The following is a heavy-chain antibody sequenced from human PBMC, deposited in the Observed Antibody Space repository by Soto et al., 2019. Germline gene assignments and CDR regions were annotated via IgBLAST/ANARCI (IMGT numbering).Heavy chain of an antibody. Sequence: PGGSLRLSCAASGFTFSSYGMHWVRQAPGKGLEWVAVISYDGSNKYYADSVKGRFTISRDNFKNTLYLQMNSLRAEDTAVYYCAKTDFWSGYYGSYYYYGMDVWGQGTTVTVSS. V-gene: IGHV3-30*18. J-gene: IGHJ6*02. CDR2: ISYDGSNK. CDR1: GFTFSSYG. CDR3: AKTDFWSGYYGSYYYYGMDV. D-gene: IGHD3-3*01.